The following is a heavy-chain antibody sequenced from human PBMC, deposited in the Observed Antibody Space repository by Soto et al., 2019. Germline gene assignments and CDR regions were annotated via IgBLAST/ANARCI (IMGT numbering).Heavy chain of an antibody. V-gene: IGHV3-48*03. Sequence: GGSLRLSCAASGFTFSSYEMNWVRQAPGKGLEWVSYISSSGSTIYYADSVKGRFTISRDNAKNSLYLQMNSLRAEDTAVYYCQRDYVKQSFDYWGQGNLVTVSS. CDR2: ISSSGSTI. CDR1: GFTFSSYE. J-gene: IGHJ4*02. D-gene: IGHD3-10*02. CDR3: QRDYVKQSFDY.